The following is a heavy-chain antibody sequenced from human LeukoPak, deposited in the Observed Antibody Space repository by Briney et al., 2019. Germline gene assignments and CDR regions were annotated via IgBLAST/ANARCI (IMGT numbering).Heavy chain of an antibody. CDR3: ARQDSSGYYPDY. CDR1: GCSISSSNYY. Sequence: SETLSLTCTGSGCSISSSNYYWGWLRQPPGEGLEWIGTFYYSGSMYYSPSLKSRVTISVDTSKNQLSLKLSSVTAADTAVYYCARQDSSGYYPDYWGQGTLVTVSS. D-gene: IGHD3-22*01. J-gene: IGHJ4*02. V-gene: IGHV4-39*01. CDR2: FYYSGSM.